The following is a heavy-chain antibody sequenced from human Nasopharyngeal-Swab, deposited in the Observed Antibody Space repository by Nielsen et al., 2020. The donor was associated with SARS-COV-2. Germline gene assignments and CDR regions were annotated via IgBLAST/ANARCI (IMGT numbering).Heavy chain of an antibody. CDR2: IRYDGSNK. D-gene: IGHD3-3*01. CDR1: GFTLSSYG. Sequence: GGSLRLSCAASGFTLSSYGMHWVRQAPGKGLEWVAFIRYDGSNKYYADSVKGRFTISRDNSKNTLYLQMNSLRAEDTAVYYCAKKTQSRFLGYMDVWGKGTTVTVSS. V-gene: IGHV3-30*02. CDR3: AKKTQSRFLGYMDV. J-gene: IGHJ6*03.